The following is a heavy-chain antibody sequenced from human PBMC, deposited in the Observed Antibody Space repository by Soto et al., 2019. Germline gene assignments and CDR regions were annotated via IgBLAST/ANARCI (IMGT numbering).Heavy chain of an antibody. V-gene: IGHV4-31*03. CDR1: GGSISSGGYY. CDR2: IYYSGST. D-gene: IGHD6-13*01. Sequence: QVQLQESGPGLVKPSQTLSLTCTVSGGSISSGGYYWSWIRQHPGKGLEWIGYIYYSGSTYYNPSLKSRVTTSVDTSKNQFSLKLSSVTAADTAGYYCARDRGSSSWYGGGTFDYWGQGTLVTVSS. CDR3: ARDRGSSSWYGGGTFDY. J-gene: IGHJ4*02.